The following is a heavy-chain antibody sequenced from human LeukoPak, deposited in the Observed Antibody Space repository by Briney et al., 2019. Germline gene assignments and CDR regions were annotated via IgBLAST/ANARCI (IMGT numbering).Heavy chain of an antibody. D-gene: IGHD2-2*02. J-gene: IGHJ3*02. Sequence: GGSLRLSCAASGFTFSSYSMNWVRQAPGKGLEWVSSISSSGSYIYYADSVKGRFTISRDNAKNSLYLQMNSLRAEDTAVYYCARDWRHIVVVPAAIRGSRHALYIRGQGTMVTVSS. CDR2: ISSSGSYI. V-gene: IGHV3-21*01. CDR3: ARDWRHIVVVPAAIRGSRHALYI. CDR1: GFTFSSYS.